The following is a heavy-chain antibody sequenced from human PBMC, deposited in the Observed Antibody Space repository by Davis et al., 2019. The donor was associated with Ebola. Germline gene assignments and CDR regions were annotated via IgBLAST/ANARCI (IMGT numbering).Heavy chain of an antibody. CDR1: GFIFRQYV. D-gene: IGHD2/OR15-2a*01. V-gene: IGHV3-23*01. CDR3: VKDSSNIWFDI. J-gene: IGHJ3*02. Sequence: GESLKISCETSGFIFRQYVMSWVRQAPGKGLEWVSTFGTGGDTYYADSVKGRFAISRDNSRGTLYLQMNSLRVEDSAIYYCVKDSSNIWFDIWGQGTLVTVSS. CDR2: FGTGGDT.